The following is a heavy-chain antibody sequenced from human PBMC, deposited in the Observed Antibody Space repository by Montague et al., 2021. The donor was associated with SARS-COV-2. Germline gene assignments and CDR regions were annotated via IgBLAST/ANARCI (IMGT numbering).Heavy chain of an antibody. V-gene: IGHV3-23*03. Sequence: SLRLSCAASGFTVSGSPMSWVRQAPGEGLEWVSVIHSAGRRSYYXHSVEGRFTISRDNSKNTVYLQMNNLRAEDTAVYYCAKVGDIMAGFSLVNLDHWGQGILVIVSS. D-gene: IGHD3-9*01. CDR2: IHSAGRRS. CDR3: AKVGDIMAGFSLVNLDH. CDR1: GFTVSGSP. J-gene: IGHJ4*02.